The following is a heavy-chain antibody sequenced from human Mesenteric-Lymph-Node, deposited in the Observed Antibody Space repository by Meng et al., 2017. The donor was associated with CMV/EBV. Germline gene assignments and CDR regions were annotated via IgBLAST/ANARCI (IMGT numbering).Heavy chain of an antibody. CDR2: IYYSGGT. V-gene: IGHV4-31*02. Sequence: SGCAISGGSNSWNWIRQPPGKGLEWVGSIYYSGGTSYSPYPESRVLRLVDTSEKQLSLRLSYVTAADTAVYYCVRGNYYDSSGYYFDSWGRGTLVTVSS. J-gene: IGHJ4*02. CDR1: GCAISGGSNS. CDR3: VRGNYYDSSGYYFDS. D-gene: IGHD3-22*01.